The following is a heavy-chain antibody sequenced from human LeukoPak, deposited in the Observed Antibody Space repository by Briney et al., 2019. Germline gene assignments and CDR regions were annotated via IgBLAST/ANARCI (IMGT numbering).Heavy chain of an antibody. Sequence: GASVKVSCKASGYTFTGYYMHWVRQAPGQGLEWMGWINPNSGGTNYAQKFQGWVTMTRDTSISTAYMELSRLRSDDTAVYYCARDSNVDTAMVATGMDVWGQGTTVTVSS. V-gene: IGHV1-2*04. CDR3: ARDSNVDTAMVATGMDV. CDR2: INPNSGGT. J-gene: IGHJ6*02. CDR1: GYTFTGYY. D-gene: IGHD5-18*01.